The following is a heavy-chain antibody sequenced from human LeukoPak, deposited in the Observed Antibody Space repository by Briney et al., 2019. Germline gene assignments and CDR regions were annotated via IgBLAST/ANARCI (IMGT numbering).Heavy chain of an antibody. V-gene: IGHV1-2*02. CDR2: INPNSGGT. J-gene: IGHJ3*02. CDR3: ASRSAFYI. Sequence: ASVKVSCKATGYTFAGYYIHWVRQAPGQGLEWMGWINPNSGGTNYAQKFQGRVTMTRDTSISTAYMELSRLRSDDTAVYCCASRSAFYIWGQGAMVTVSS. CDR1: GYTFAGYY.